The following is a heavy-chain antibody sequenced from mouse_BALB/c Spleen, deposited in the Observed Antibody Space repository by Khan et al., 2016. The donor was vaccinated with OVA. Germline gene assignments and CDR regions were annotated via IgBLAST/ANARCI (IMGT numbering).Heavy chain of an antibody. Sequence: QVQLQQSGPVLVKPGASVKMSCMASGYTFTDYIINWVRQRTGQGLEWIGQIYPGSGSTYYNEKFKDKATLTADKSSNTAYMQLRSLTSEDSAVYVCARSGYGSLAYWGQGTTLTVSS. CDR1: GYTFTDYI. CDR3: ARSGYGSLAY. CDR2: IYPGSGST. D-gene: IGHD1-1*01. J-gene: IGHJ2*01. V-gene: IGHV1-77*01.